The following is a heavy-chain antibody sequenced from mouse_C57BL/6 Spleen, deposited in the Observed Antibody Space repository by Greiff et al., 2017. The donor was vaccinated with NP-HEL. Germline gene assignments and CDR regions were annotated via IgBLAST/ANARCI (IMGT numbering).Heavy chain of an antibody. Sequence: VQLQESGPELVKPGASVKISCKASGYAFSSSWMNWVKQRPGKGLEWIGRIYPGDGDTNYNGKFKGKATLTADKSSSTAYMQLSSLTSEDSAVYFCASEAQATRDWGQGTTLTVAS. D-gene: IGHD3-2*02. CDR3: ASEAQATRD. CDR1: GYAFSSSW. CDR2: IYPGDGDT. J-gene: IGHJ2*01. V-gene: IGHV1-82*01.